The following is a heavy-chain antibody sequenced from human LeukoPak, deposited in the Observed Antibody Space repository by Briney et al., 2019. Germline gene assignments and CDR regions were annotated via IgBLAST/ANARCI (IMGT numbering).Heavy chain of an antibody. CDR3: AKDRWFGEFSD. V-gene: IGHV3-23*01. CDR2: ISGSGGST. CDR1: GFTFSSYG. Sequence: GGSLRLSCAASGFTFSSYGMIWVRQAPGKGLEWVSGISGSGGSTYYADSVKGRFTISRDNSKNTLYLQMNSLRAEDTAVYYCAKDRWFGEFSDWGQGTLVTVSS. J-gene: IGHJ4*02. D-gene: IGHD3-10*01.